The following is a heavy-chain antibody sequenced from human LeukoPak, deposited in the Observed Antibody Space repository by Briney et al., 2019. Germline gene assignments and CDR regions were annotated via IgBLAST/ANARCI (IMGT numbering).Heavy chain of an antibody. V-gene: IGHV4-39*07. CDR3: ARKMGGSYYFDY. CDR1: GGSISSSSYY. J-gene: IGHJ4*02. D-gene: IGHD1-26*01. CDR2: IYYSGST. Sequence: SETLSLTCTVSGGSISSSSYYWGWIRQPPGKGLEWIGSIYYSGSTYYNPSLKSRVTISVDTSKNQFSLKLSSVTAADTAVYYCARKMGGSYYFDYWGQGTLVTVSS.